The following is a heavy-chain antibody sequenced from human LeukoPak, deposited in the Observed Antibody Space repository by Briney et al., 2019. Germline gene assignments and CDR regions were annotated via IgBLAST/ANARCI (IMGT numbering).Heavy chain of an antibody. CDR2: ISAYNGNT. D-gene: IGHD3-10*01. CDR3: ARRTMVRGVIILYHFDY. J-gene: IGHJ4*02. Sequence: GASVKASCKASGYTFTSYGISWVRQAPGQGLEWMGWISAYNGNTNYAQKLQGRVPMTTDTSTSTAYMELRSLRSDDTAVYYCARRTMVRGVIILYHFDYWGQGTLVTVSS. V-gene: IGHV1-18*01. CDR1: GYTFTSYG.